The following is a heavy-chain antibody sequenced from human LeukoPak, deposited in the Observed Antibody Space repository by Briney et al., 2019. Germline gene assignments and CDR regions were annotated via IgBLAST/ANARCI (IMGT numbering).Heavy chain of an antibody. V-gene: IGHV5-51*01. CDR3: ARLTGYRAVKYYYYYGMDV. J-gene: IGHJ6*02. Sequence: GESLKISCKGSGYSFTSNWIGWVRQMPGKGLECMGMIYPGDSEVRYSPSFQGHITISADKSISTAYLQWSSLKASDTAMYSCARLTGYRAVKYYYYYGMDVWGQGTTVTVSS. CDR1: GYSFTSNW. D-gene: IGHD6-13*01. CDR2: IYPGDSEV.